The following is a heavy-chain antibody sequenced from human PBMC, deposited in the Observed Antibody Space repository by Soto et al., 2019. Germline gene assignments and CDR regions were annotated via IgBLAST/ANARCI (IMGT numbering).Heavy chain of an antibody. D-gene: IGHD6-25*01. Sequence: EVQLVESGGGLVQPGGSLRLSCAVSGFTLRSYWMHWVRQAPGKGLVWVSRISPDGSDTTYADSVRGRFTISRDNARNTLYLRMSSLRAEDTALYYCARPQITTAGPWFDPWGQGTLVIVSS. CDR3: ARPQITTAGPWFDP. V-gene: IGHV3-74*03. CDR1: GFTLRSYW. CDR2: ISPDGSDT. J-gene: IGHJ5*02.